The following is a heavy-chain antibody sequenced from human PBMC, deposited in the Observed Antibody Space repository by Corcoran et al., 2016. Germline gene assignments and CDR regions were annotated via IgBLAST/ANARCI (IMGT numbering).Heavy chain of an antibody. CDR1: GGTFSSYA. D-gene: IGHD6-13*01. CDR2: IIPIFGTA. CDR3: ARGPGIAAFAEDHWFDP. Sequence: QVQLVQSGAEVKKPGSSVKVSCKASGGTFSSYAISWVRQAPGQGLEWMGGIIPIFGTANYAQKFQGRVTITADEATRTAYMELSSLRSEDTAVYYCARGPGIAAFAEDHWFDPWGQGTLVTVSS. J-gene: IGHJ5*02. V-gene: IGHV1-69*01.